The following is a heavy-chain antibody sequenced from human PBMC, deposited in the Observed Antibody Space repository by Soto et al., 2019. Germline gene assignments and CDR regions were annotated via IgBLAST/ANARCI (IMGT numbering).Heavy chain of an antibody. Sequence: PSETLSLTCTVSGGSISSSSYYWGWIRQPPGKGLEWIGSIYYSGSTYYNPSLKSRVTISVDTSKNQFSLKLSSVTAADTAVYYCARLSWELPFDYWGQGTLVTVSS. CDR1: GGSISSSSYY. V-gene: IGHV4-39*01. J-gene: IGHJ4*02. D-gene: IGHD1-26*01. CDR3: ARLSWELPFDY. CDR2: IYYSGST.